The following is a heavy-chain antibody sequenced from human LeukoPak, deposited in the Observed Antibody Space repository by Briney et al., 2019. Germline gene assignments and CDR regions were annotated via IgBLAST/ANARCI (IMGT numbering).Heavy chain of an antibody. J-gene: IGHJ5*02. Sequence: VASVKVSCKASGYTFTGYYMHWVRQAPGQGLEWMGWINPNSGGTNYAQKFQGRVTMTRDTSISTAYMELSSLRSEDTAVYYCARDHHGSGILWFDPWGQGTLVTVSS. CDR2: INPNSGGT. V-gene: IGHV1-2*02. D-gene: IGHD3-10*01. CDR1: GYTFTGYY. CDR3: ARDHHGSGILWFDP.